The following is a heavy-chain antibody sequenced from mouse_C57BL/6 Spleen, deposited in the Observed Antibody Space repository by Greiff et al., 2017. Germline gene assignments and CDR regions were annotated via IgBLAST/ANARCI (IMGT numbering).Heavy chain of an antibody. D-gene: IGHD1-1*01. CDR3: AKSATVVADYYAMDY. CDR1: GYSFTGYY. V-gene: IGHV1-42*01. Sequence: EVKLQESGPELVKPGASVKISCKASGYSFTGYYMNWVKQSPEKSLEWIGEINPSTGGTTYNQKFKAKATLTVDKSSSTAYMQLKSLTSEDSAVYYCAKSATVVADYYAMDYWGQGTSVTVSS. CDR2: INPSTGGT. J-gene: IGHJ4*01.